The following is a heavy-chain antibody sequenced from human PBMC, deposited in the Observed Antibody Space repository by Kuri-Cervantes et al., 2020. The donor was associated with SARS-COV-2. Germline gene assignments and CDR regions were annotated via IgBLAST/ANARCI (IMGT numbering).Heavy chain of an antibody. CDR1: GFTFSSYS. Sequence: GGSRRLSCAASGFTFSSYSMNWVRQAPGKGLEWVSSISSTSSYIYYAGSVKGRFTISRDNAKNSLYLQMNSLRAEDTAVYYCARDCSSPYKYYYYHMDVWGKGTTVTVSS. CDR3: ARDCSSPYKYYYYHMDV. D-gene: IGHD2-2*01. J-gene: IGHJ6*03. V-gene: IGHV3-21*01. CDR2: ISSTSSYI.